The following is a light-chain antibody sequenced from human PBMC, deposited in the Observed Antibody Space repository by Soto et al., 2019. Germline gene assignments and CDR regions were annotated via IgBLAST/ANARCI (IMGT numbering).Light chain of an antibody. Sequence: EIVLTQSPGTLSLSPGERATLSCRASQSVSSSYLAWYQQNPGQAPRLLIYGASSRATGIPDRFSGSWSGTDFTLTISRLEPEDFAVYYCQQYGSSPWTFGQGTKVEIK. V-gene: IGKV3-20*01. CDR2: GAS. J-gene: IGKJ1*01. CDR1: QSVSSSY. CDR3: QQYGSSPWT.